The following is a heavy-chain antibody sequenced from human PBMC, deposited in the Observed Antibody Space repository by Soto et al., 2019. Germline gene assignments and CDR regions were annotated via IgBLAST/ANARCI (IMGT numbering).Heavy chain of an antibody. CDR2: IYHSGST. J-gene: IGHJ4*02. CDR3: ARSNDHWPHDY. V-gene: IGHV4-4*02. Sequence: SETLSLTCAVSGGSISSSNWWSWVRQPPGKGLEWIGEIYHSGSTNYNPSLKGRVTISVDKSKNQFSLKLSSVTAADTAVYYCARSNDHWPHDYWGQGTLVTVSS. CDR1: GGSISSSNW. D-gene: IGHD1-1*01.